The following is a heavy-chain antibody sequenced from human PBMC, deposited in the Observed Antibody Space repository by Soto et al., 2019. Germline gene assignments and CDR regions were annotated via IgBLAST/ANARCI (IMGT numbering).Heavy chain of an antibody. Sequence: QVQLVESGGGVVQPGRSLRLSCAASGFTFSSYAMHWVRQAPGKGLEWVAVISYDGSNKYYADSVKGRFTISRDNSKNXXYLQMNSLRAEDTAVYYCARDLGAARDYYYYGMDVWGQGTTVTVSS. CDR3: ARDLGAARDYYYYGMDV. D-gene: IGHD6-6*01. CDR1: GFTFSSYA. J-gene: IGHJ6*02. V-gene: IGHV3-30-3*01. CDR2: ISYDGSNK.